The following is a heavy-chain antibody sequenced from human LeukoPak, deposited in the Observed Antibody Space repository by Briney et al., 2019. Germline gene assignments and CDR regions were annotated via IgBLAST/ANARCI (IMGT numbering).Heavy chain of an antibody. CDR1: GFTFSSYA. V-gene: IGHV3-23*01. CDR3: AGPMIVVVTHDAFDI. CDR2: ISGSGGST. Sequence: GGSLRLSCAASGFTFSSYAMSWVRQAPGKGLEWVSAISGSGGSTYYADSVKGRFTISRDNAKNSLYLQMNSLRAEDTAVYYCAGPMIVVVTHDAFDIWGQGTMVTVSS. D-gene: IGHD3-22*01. J-gene: IGHJ3*02.